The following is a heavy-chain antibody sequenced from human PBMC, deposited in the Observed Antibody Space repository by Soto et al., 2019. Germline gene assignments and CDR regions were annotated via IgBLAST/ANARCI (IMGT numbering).Heavy chain of an antibody. V-gene: IGHV4-39*02. D-gene: IGHD2-15*01. J-gene: IGHJ4*02. CDR1: GGSISSSSYY. CDR2: LYYSGNT. Sequence: QLQLQESGPGLVKPSETLSLTCTVSGGSISSSSYYWGWIRQPPGKWLEWIGSLYYSGNTYYTPSLKSRVTISIDTSKNQFSLKLSSVTAADSAVYYWAREGGRYCTGGSCQVDYWGQGTLVTVSS. CDR3: AREGGRYCTGGSCQVDY.